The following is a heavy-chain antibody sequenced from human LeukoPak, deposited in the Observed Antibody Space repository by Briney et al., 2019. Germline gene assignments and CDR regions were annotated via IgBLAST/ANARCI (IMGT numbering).Heavy chain of an antibody. CDR2: INPNSGGT. Sequence: ASVKVSCKASGYTFTGYYKHWVRQAPGQGLEWMGWINPNSGGTNYAQKFQGRVTMTRDTSISTAYMELSSLRSEDTAVYFCARDGYCSGGSCHSFEYWGQGTLVTVSS. J-gene: IGHJ4*02. CDR1: GYTFTGYY. D-gene: IGHD2-15*01. V-gene: IGHV1-2*02. CDR3: ARDGYCSGGSCHSFEY.